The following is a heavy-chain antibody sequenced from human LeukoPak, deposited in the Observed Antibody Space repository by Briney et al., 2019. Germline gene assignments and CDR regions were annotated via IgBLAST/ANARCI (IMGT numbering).Heavy chain of an antibody. J-gene: IGHJ4*02. CDR1: GFTFSSYG. Sequence: GGSLRLSCAASGFTFSSYGMHWVRQAPGKGLEWVAVIWYDGSNKYYADSEEGRFTISRDNSKNTLYLQMNSLRAEDTAVYYCARAAGGVSHYFDYWGQGTLVTVSS. D-gene: IGHD3-16*01. V-gene: IGHV3-33*01. CDR3: ARAAGGVSHYFDY. CDR2: IWYDGSNK.